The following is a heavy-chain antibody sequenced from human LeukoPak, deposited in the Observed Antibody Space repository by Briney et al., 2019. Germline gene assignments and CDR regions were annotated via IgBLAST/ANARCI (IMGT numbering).Heavy chain of an antibody. D-gene: IGHD2-2*01. CDR2: IRSKANSYAT. CDR1: GFTFSGSA. J-gene: IGHJ3*02. V-gene: IGHV3-73*01. Sequence: GGSLRLSCAASGFTFSGSAMHWVRQASGKGLEWVGRIRSKANSYATAYAASVKGRFTISRDDSKNTAYLQMNSLKTEDTAVYYCTIVVVPAAIFWRDAFDIWGQGTMVTVSS. CDR3: TIVVVPAAIFWRDAFDI.